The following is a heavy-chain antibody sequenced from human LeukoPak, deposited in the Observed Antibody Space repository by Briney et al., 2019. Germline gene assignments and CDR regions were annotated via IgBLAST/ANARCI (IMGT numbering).Heavy chain of an antibody. CDR1: GFTFSGSA. V-gene: IGHV3-73*01. Sequence: GGSLRLSCAASGFTFSGSAMHWVRQASGKGLEWLGRIRSKANSYATAYAASVKGRFTISRDDSKNTAYLQMNSLRAEDTAVYYCARIVGAPIDYWGQGTLVTISS. J-gene: IGHJ4*02. CDR3: ARIVGAPIDY. CDR2: IRSKANSYAT. D-gene: IGHD1-26*01.